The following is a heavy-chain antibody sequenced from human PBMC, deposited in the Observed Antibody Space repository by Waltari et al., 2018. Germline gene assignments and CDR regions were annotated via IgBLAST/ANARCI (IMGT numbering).Heavy chain of an antibody. V-gene: IGHV3-53*01. CDR1: GFTVSSNY. CDR2: IYSGGST. D-gene: IGHD6-19*01. Sequence: EVQLVESGGGLIQPGGSLRLSCAASGFTVSSNYMSWVRQAPGKGLEGVSVIYSGGSTYYADSVKGRSTISRDNSKNTLYLQMNSLRAEDTAVYYCARDAPIAVAGMGGMDVWGQGTTVTVSS. J-gene: IGHJ6*02. CDR3: ARDAPIAVAGMGGMDV.